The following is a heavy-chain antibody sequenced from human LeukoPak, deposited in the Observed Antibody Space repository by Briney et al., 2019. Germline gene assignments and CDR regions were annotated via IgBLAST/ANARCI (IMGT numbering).Heavy chain of an antibody. D-gene: IGHD2-2*01. CDR1: GFTFSSYW. CDR3: ARFCTSCPMSLFDF. Sequence: GGSLRLSCAASGFTFSSYWMSWVRQAPGKGLEWVANIKQDGSEKYYVDSVRGRLTISRDNAKNSLYLQMNSLRAEDTAVYYCARFCTSCPMSLFDFWGQGTLVTVSS. V-gene: IGHV3-7*01. J-gene: IGHJ4*02. CDR2: IKQDGSEK.